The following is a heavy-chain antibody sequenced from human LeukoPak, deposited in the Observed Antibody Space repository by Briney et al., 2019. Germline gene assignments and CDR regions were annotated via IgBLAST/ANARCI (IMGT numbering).Heavy chain of an antibody. D-gene: IGHD3-22*01. CDR2: IYYSGGT. V-gene: IGHV4-59*12. J-gene: IGHJ5*02. Sequence: SETLSLTCTVSGGSISSYYWSWIRQPPGKGLEWIGYIYYSGGTNYTPSLKSRVTMSVDTSKNQFSLKLSSVTAADTAVYYCARGDYYYDSSGYNWFDPWGQGSLVTVSS. CDR3: ARGDYYYDSSGYNWFDP. CDR1: GGSISSYY.